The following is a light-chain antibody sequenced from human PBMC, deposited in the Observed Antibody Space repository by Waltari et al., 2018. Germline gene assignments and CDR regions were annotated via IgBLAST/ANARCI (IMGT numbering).Light chain of an antibody. CDR2: EVR. J-gene: IGLJ2*01. V-gene: IGLV2-8*01. Sequence: QSALTQPPSASGSPGQSVTISCTGTSTDIGGFTVSWYQQHPGKAPKLIIYEVRQRPSWVPVRFAGTKSGNTASLTGYGLEAEDEATYYCNSYAGRNNMIFGGGTKLTVL. CDR1: STDIGGFT. CDR3: NSYAGRNNMI.